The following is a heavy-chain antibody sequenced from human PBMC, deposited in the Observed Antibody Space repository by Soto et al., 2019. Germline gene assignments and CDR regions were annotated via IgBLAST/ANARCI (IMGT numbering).Heavy chain of an antibody. CDR2: ISYDGSNK. V-gene: IGHV3-30-3*01. Sequence: GGSLRLSCAASGFTFSRYGMHWVRQAPGKGLEWVAVISYDGSNKYYADSVKGRFTISRDNSKNTLYLQMNSLRAEDTAVYYCARDGGWTWGGGDFDDAFDIWGQGTMVTVSS. D-gene: IGHD2-21*02. CDR3: ARDGGWTWGGGDFDDAFDI. J-gene: IGHJ3*02. CDR1: GFTFSRYG.